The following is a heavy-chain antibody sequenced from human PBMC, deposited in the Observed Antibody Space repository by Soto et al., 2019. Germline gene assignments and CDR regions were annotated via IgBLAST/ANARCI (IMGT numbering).Heavy chain of an antibody. J-gene: IGHJ6*02. CDR1: GYTFTSYY. Sequence: ASVKVSCKASGYTFTSYYMHWVRQAPGQGLEWMGIINPSGGSTGYAQKFQGRVTMTRDTSTSTVYMELSSLRSEDTAVYYCAREKLAAAGRNYYYYGMDVWGQGTTVTVSS. V-gene: IGHV1-46*01. D-gene: IGHD6-13*01. CDR3: AREKLAAAGRNYYYYGMDV. CDR2: INPSGGST.